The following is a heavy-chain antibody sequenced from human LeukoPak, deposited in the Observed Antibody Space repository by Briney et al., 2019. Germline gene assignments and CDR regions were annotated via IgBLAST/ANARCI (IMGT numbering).Heavy chain of an antibody. V-gene: IGHV3-23*01. CDR3: AKVMTRTMVRGVPPSDY. Sequence: GGSLRLSCAASGFTFSSYAMSWVRQAPGKGLEWVSAISGSGGSTYYADSVKGRFTISRDNSKNTLYLQMNSLRAEDTAVYYCAKVMTRTMVRGVPPSDYWGQGTLVTLSS. CDR1: GFTFSSYA. CDR2: ISGSGGST. J-gene: IGHJ4*02. D-gene: IGHD3-10*01.